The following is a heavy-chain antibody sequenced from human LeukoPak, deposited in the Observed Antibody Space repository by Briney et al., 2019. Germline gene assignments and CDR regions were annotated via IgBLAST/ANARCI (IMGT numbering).Heavy chain of an antibody. J-gene: IGHJ6*02. CDR3: AKGRVGANGYYYYGMDV. CDR2: ISYDGSNK. Sequence: GGSLRLSCAASGFTFSNYGIHWVRQAPGKGLEWVAVISYDGSNKYYADSVKGRFAISRDNSKNTLYLQMNSLRTEDTAVYYCAKGRVGANGYYYYGMDVWGQGTTVTVSS. CDR1: GFTFSNYG. V-gene: IGHV3-30*18. D-gene: IGHD1-26*01.